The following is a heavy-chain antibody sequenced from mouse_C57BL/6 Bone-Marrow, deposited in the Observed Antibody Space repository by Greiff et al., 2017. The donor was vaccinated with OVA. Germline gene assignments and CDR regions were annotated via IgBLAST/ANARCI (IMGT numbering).Heavy chain of an antibody. CDR2: IYPGDGDT. D-gene: IGHD4-1*01. CDR3: ASGGTFAY. V-gene: IGHV1-82*01. Sequence: QVQLKESGPELVKPGASVKISCKASGYAFSSSWMNWVKQRPGKGLEWIGRIYPGDGDTNYNGKFKGKATLTADKSSSTAYMQLSSLTSEDSAVYFCASGGTFAYWGQGTLVTVSA. CDR1: GYAFSSSW. J-gene: IGHJ3*01.